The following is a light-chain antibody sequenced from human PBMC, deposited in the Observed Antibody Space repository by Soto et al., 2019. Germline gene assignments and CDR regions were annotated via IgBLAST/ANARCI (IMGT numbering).Light chain of an antibody. CDR2: GAS. CDR3: QQYNNWLALT. CDR1: QSVSSN. J-gene: IGKJ4*01. Sequence: EIVMTQFPATLSVSPGEGATLSCRANQSVSSNLAWYQQKPGQAPRLLIYGASTRATGIPARFSGSGSGTEFTLTISSLQSEDFAVYYCQQYNNWLALTFGGGTKVDIK. V-gene: IGKV3-15*01.